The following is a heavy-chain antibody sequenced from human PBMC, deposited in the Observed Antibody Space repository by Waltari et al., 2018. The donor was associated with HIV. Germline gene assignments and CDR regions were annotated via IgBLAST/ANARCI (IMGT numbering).Heavy chain of an antibody. CDR2: VSSTGNA. CDR1: ARSIGASF. D-gene: IGHD3-22*01. V-gene: IGHV4-59*01. CDR3: ARVKAYYYDNSGFYFFDY. Sequence: QVQLQESGPGLVKPSETLSLTCSVSARSIGASFWSWLRLPPGKGLDWVGHVSSTGNAKYNPSLQSRVAISVDTSKSQFSLRLTSVTAADTAVYFCARVKAYYYDNSGFYFFDYWGQGTLVTVSS. J-gene: IGHJ4*02.